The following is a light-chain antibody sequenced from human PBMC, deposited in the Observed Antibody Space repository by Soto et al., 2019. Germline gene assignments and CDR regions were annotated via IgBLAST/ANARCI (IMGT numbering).Light chain of an antibody. Sequence: EIVLTQSPGTLSLSPGERATLACRASQSVSNNYLAWYQQKPGQAPRLLIYAASNRATGIPDGFSGSGSGTVFTSTISRLEPEDFAVYYCQQYGSSGTFGQGTKVEIK. J-gene: IGKJ1*01. CDR3: QQYGSSGT. V-gene: IGKV3-20*01. CDR1: QSVSNNY. CDR2: AAS.